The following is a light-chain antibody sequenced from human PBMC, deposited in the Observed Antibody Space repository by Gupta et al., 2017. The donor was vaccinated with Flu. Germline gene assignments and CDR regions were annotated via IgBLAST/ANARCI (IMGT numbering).Light chain of an antibody. CDR2: RAT. CDR3: QQYTNFWT. Sequence: VGDRVTMSCLASKSISNWVGWYQQPPGKAPILLYYRATPLDGGAESRCSSRGGREELTITSSGLQADVLATYVRQQYTNFWTFGQGTKVEIK. CDR1: KSISNW. V-gene: IGKV1-5*03. J-gene: IGKJ1*01.